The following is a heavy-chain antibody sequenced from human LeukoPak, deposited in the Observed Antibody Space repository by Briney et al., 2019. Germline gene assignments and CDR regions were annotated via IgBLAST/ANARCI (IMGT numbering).Heavy chain of an antibody. CDR3: AKDYPRYYYGSGSYYMENWFDP. D-gene: IGHD3-10*01. Sequence: GRSLRLSCAASGFTFDDYAMHWVRQAPGKGLEWVSGISWNSGSIGYADSVKGRFTISRDNSKNTLYLQMNSLRAEDTAVYYCAKDYPRYYYGSGSYYMENWFDPWGQGTLVTVSS. J-gene: IGHJ5*02. CDR1: GFTFDDYA. V-gene: IGHV3-9*01. CDR2: ISWNSGSI.